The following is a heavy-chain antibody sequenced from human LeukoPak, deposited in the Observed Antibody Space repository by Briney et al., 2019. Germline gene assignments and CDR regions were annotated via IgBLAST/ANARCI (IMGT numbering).Heavy chain of an antibody. CDR2: IRSSSSYI. CDR3: ARGRGGLAVDY. Sequence: PGGSLRLSWAASGFTFSSYSMNWVRQAPGKGLEWGSSIRSSSSYIYYSDLLKGRFTISRDKAKKSMYPQLNSLRAEDTAVYYCARGRGGLAVDYWGQGTLVTVSS. J-gene: IGHJ4*02. D-gene: IGHD3-10*01. CDR1: GFTFSSYS. V-gene: IGHV3-21*01.